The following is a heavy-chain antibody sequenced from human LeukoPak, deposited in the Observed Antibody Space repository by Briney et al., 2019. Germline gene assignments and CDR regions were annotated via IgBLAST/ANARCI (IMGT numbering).Heavy chain of an antibody. CDR1: GGSISSYY. CDR3: AREGRFPNYYYYGMDV. J-gene: IGHJ6*02. V-gene: IGHV4-59*12. Sequence: SETLSLTCTVSGGSISSYYWSWIRQPPGKGLEWIGYIYYSGSTNYNPSLKNRVTISVDTSKNQFSLKLSSVTAADTAVYYCAREGRFPNYYYYGMDVWGQGTTVTVSS. CDR2: IYYSGST.